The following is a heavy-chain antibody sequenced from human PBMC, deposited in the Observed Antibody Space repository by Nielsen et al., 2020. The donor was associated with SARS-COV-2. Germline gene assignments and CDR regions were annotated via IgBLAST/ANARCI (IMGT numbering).Heavy chain of an antibody. CDR2: ISSSSSYT. CDR3: ARDGTSGWYYHNWFDP. D-gene: IGHD6-19*01. Sequence: GSLKISCAASGFTFSDYYMSWIRQAPGKGLEWVSYISSSSSYTNYADSVKGRFTISRDNAKNSLYLQMNSLRAEDTAVYYCARDGTSGWYYHNWFDPWGQGTLVTVSS. J-gene: IGHJ5*02. CDR1: GFTFSDYY. V-gene: IGHV3-11*05.